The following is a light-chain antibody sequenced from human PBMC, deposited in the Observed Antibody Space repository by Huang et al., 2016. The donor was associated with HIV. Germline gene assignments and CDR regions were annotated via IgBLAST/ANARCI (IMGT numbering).Light chain of an antibody. CDR3: QQYNNWLLS. J-gene: IGKJ4*01. Sequence: IVMTQSPATLSVSPGERVTVSCRANRSVSSNLAWYQQRPGQAPRSLIYGSSTRAPGIPARFSGSGSGTDFSLTISSLQSEDFALYYCQQYNNWLLSFGGGTRVDI. CDR2: GSS. V-gene: IGKV3-15*01. CDR1: RSVSSN.